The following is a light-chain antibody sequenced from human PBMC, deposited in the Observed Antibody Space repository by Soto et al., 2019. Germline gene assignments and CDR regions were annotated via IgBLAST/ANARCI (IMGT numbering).Light chain of an antibody. Sequence: DIQMTQSPSSLSASVGDRVTITCRASQNIGRWLAWYQQKPGKAPKLMIYDASTLISGVPSRFSGSGSGTEFTLPIRSLQPDDFTTYYCQQYNLHSPATFGQGTMVEIK. V-gene: IGKV1-5*01. CDR1: QNIGRW. CDR3: QQYNLHSPAT. J-gene: IGKJ1*01. CDR2: DAS.